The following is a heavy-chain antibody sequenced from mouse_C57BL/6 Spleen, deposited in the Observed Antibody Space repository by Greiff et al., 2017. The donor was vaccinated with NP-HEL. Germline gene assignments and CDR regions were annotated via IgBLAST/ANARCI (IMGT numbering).Heavy chain of an antibody. J-gene: IGHJ4*01. CDR1: GYTFTSYW. D-gene: IGHD3-1*01. V-gene: IGHV1-50*01. CDR3: ARRARGAMDY. Sequence: VQLQQSGAELVKPGASVKLSCKASGYTFTSYWMQWVKQRPGQGLEWIGEIDPSDSYTNYNQKFKGKATLTVDTSSSTADMQLSSLTSEDSAVYYCARRARGAMDYWGQGTSVTVSS. CDR2: IDPSDSYT.